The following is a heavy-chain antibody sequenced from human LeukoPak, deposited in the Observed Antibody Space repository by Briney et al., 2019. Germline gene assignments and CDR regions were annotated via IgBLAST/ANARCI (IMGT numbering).Heavy chain of an antibody. CDR3: GRDPPLQSGMDV. J-gene: IGHJ6*02. CDR1: GFTFSSYC. CDR2: INSDGSST. Sequence: PGGSLRLSCAASGFTFSSYCMHWVRQAPGKGLVWVSRINSDGSSTSYADSVKGRFTISRDNTKNTLYLQMNSLRAEDTAVYYCGRDPPLQSGMDVWGQGTTVTVSS. V-gene: IGHV3-74*01.